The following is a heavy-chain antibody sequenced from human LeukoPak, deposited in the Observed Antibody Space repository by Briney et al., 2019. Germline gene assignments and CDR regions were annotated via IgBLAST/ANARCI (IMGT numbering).Heavy chain of an antibody. CDR3: AKEDRYSSSWGGY. V-gene: IGHV3-30*02. CDR2: IRYDGSNK. D-gene: IGHD6-13*01. J-gene: IGHJ4*02. CDR1: GFTFSSYG. Sequence: GGSLRLSCAASGFTFSSYGMHWVRQAPGKGLEWVAFIRYDGSNKYYADSVKGRFTISRDNSKNTLYLQMNSLSAEDTAVYYCAKEDRYSSSWGGYWGQGTLVTVSS.